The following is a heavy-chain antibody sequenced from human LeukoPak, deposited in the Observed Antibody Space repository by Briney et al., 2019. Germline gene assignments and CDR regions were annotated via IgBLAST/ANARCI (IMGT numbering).Heavy chain of an antibody. Sequence: GGSLRLSCIASGFTFTRYWMTWVRQAPGKGLEWVANIKQDGSEKNYVDSVKGRFTISTDNAKNSLYLQMNSLRAEDTAVYYCARDGYNSHFDYWGQGTLVTVSS. V-gene: IGHV3-7*01. CDR2: IKQDGSEK. D-gene: IGHD5-24*01. CDR1: GFTFTRYW. J-gene: IGHJ4*02. CDR3: ARDGYNSHFDY.